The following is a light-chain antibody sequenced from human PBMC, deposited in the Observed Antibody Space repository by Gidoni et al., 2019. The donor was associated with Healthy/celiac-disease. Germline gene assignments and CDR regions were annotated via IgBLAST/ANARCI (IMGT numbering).Light chain of an antibody. V-gene: IGKV2-28*01. CDR2: LGS. CDR3: MQALQTPPGT. J-gene: IGKJ4*01. Sequence: DIVMTQSPLSLPVTPGEPASISCRSSQSLLHSNGYNYLDWYLQKPGQSPQLLIYLGSNRASGVPDRFSGSGSGTDFTLKISRVEAEDVGVYYYMQALQTPPGTFGGXTKVEIK. CDR1: QSLLHSNGYNY.